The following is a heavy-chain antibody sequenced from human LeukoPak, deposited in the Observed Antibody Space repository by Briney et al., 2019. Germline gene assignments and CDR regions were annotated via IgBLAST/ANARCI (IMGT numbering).Heavy chain of an antibody. V-gene: IGHV3-23*01. CDR2: ISTSGGST. Sequence: GGSLRLSCAASGFTFNSYAMNWVRQAPGKGLEWVSAISTSGGSTHYADSVKGRFTIYRDNSKNTLYLQMDRLRAEDTAVYYCAKPTGYSSGWYMNFDYWGQGTLVTVSS. J-gene: IGHJ4*02. CDR1: GFTFNSYA. CDR3: AKPTGYSSGWYMNFDY. D-gene: IGHD6-19*01.